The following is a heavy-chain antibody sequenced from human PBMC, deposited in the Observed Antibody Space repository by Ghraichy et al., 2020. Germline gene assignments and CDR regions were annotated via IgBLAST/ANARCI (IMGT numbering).Heavy chain of an antibody. Sequence: GGSLRLSCAASGFTFSTYVMHWVRQAPGKGLVWVSRISNDGRITSYADSVKGRITISRDNAKNTLFLQVNSLRAEDTAMYYCARDLDWILYDYWGQGTVVTVSS. D-gene: IGHD3-9*01. J-gene: IGHJ4*02. CDR3: ARDLDWILYDY. V-gene: IGHV3-74*01. CDR2: ISNDGRIT. CDR1: GFTFSTYV.